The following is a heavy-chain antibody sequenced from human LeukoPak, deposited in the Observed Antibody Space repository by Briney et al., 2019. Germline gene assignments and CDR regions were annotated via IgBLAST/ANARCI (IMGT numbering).Heavy chain of an antibody. D-gene: IGHD3-9*01. CDR2: IYYSGST. V-gene: IGHV4-31*03. CDR1: GGSISSGGYY. Sequence: SQTLSLTCTVSGGSISSGGYYWSWIRQHPGKGLEWIGYIYYSGSTYYNPSLKSRVTISVDTSKNQFSLKLSSVTAADTAVYYCARDLRPYYDILTGYYSRYGDYYYYGMDVWGQGTTVTVSS. J-gene: IGHJ6*02. CDR3: ARDLRPYYDILTGYYSRYGDYYYYGMDV.